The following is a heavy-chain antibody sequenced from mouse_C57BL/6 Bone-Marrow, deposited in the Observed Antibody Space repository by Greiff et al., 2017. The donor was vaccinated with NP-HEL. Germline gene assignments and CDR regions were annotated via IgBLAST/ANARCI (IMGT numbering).Heavy chain of an antibody. CDR2: IWSGGST. D-gene: IGHD3-2*02. Sequence: VQLQQSGPGLVQPSQCLSITCTVSGFSLTSYGVHWVRQSPGKGLEWLGVIWSGGSTDYNAAFISRLSISKDNSKSQVFFKMNSLQADDTAIYYCARTKLRLRFAYWGQGTLVTVSA. J-gene: IGHJ3*01. CDR3: ARTKLRLRFAY. CDR1: GFSLTSYG. V-gene: IGHV2-2*01.